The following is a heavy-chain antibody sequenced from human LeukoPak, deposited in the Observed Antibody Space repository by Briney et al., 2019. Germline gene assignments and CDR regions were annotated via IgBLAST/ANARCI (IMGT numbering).Heavy chain of an antibody. J-gene: IGHJ4*02. CDR3: AKDVISSGWSSNPVYHFDY. D-gene: IGHD6-19*01. V-gene: IGHV3-23*01. CDR2: ISGSGGST. Sequence: PGGSLRLSCAASGFTFSSYAMSWVRQAPGKGLEWVSAISGSGGSTYYADSVKGRFTISRDNSKNTLYLQMNSLRAEDTAVYYCAKDVISSGWSSNPVYHFDYWGQGTLVTVSS. CDR1: GFTFSSYA.